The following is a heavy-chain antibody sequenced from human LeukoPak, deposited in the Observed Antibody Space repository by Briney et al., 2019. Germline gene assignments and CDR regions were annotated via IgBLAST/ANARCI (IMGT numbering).Heavy chain of an antibody. V-gene: IGHV4-59*08. D-gene: IGHD6-6*01. CDR1: GGSISTYY. Sequence: PSQTLSLTCTVSGGSISTYYWSWIRQSPGRGLEWVGYISYSGSTNYNTSLKSRVTISVDTSKNQFSLKLSSVTAADTAVYYCARHYGVGSSSARLDSWGQGTLVTVSS. CDR2: ISYSGST. CDR3: ARHYGVGSSSARLDS. J-gene: IGHJ4*02.